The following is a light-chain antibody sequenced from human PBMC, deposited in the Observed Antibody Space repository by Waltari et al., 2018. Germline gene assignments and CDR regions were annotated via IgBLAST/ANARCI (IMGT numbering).Light chain of an antibody. Sequence: DIVRTQSPDSLAVSLGERATINCKSSQSVSYSSNNRDYLAWYQQKPGQPPKLLIYWASTRESGVPDRFSGSGSGTDFTLTISSLQAEDVAVYYCQQYYSNFFTFGPGTKVDIK. V-gene: IGKV4-1*01. CDR2: WAS. CDR3: QQYYSNFFT. J-gene: IGKJ3*01. CDR1: QSVSYSSNNRDY.